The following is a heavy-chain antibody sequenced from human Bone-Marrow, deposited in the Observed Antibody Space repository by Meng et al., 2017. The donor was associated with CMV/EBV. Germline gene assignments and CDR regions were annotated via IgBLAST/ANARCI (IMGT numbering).Heavy chain of an antibody. D-gene: IGHD7-27*01. CDR2: IKQDGSEK. Sequence: GGSLRLSCAASGFTFSSYWMHWVRQAPGKGLEWVANIKQDGSEKYYVDSVKGRFTISRDNAKNSLYLQMNSLRAEDTAVYYCARVNNWGPYYYYGMDVWGQGTTVTVSS. V-gene: IGHV3-7*01. J-gene: IGHJ6*02. CDR3: ARVNNWGPYYYYGMDV. CDR1: GFTFSSYW.